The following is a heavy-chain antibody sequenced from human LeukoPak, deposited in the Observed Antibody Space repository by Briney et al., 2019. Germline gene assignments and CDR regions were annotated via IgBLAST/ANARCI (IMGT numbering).Heavy chain of an antibody. CDR3: TRVGSSGWYGGDYFDY. CDR1: GFTFGDYA. CDR2: IRSKAYGGTT. Sequence: GGSLRLSCTASGFTFGDYAMSWVRQAPGKGLEWVGFIRSKAYGGTTGYAASVKGRFTISRDDSKSIAYLQMNSLKTEDTAVYYCTRVGSSGWYGGDYFDYWGQGTLVTVSS. J-gene: IGHJ4*02. D-gene: IGHD6-19*01. V-gene: IGHV3-49*04.